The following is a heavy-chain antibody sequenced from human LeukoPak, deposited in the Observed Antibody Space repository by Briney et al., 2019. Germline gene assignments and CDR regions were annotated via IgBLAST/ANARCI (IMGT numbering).Heavy chain of an antibody. CDR2: IYTNGNT. D-gene: IGHD3-10*01. V-gene: IGHV4-61*09. CDR3: ARSGTYYNNWFDP. Sequence: PSETLSLTCTVSGGSISSGSYYCSWIRQPAGKGLEWIGHIYTNGNTNFNPSLKSRVTISVDTSKNQFSLNLNSVTAADTAVYYCARSGTYYNNWFDPWGQGTLVIVSS. CDR1: GGSISSGSYY. J-gene: IGHJ5*02.